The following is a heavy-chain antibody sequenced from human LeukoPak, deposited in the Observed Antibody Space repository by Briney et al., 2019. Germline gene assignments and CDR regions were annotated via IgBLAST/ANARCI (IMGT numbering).Heavy chain of an antibody. CDR2: INPNSGGT. CDR3: ARTRGSVHLDY. J-gene: IGHJ4*02. Sequence: EASVKVSCKASGYTFTGYYMHWVRQAPGQGLEWMGWINPNSGGTNYAQNFQGRVTMTRDTSISTAYMELSRLRSDDTAVYYCARTRGSVHLDYWGQGTLVTVSS. V-gene: IGHV1-2*02. D-gene: IGHD1-26*01. CDR1: GYTFTGYY.